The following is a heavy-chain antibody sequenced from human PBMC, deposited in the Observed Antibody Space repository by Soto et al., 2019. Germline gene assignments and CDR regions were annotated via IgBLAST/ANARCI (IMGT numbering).Heavy chain of an antibody. D-gene: IGHD2-15*01. CDR2: IYYSGST. V-gene: IGHV4-61*01. CDR1: GGSVSSGSYY. CDR3: ARSPSNIATTN. Sequence: SETLSLTCTVSGGSVSSGSYYWSWIRQPPGKGLEWIGYIYYSGSTNYNPSLKSRVTISVDTSKNQFSLKLSSVTAADTAVYYCARSPSNIATTNWGQGTLVTVSS. J-gene: IGHJ4*02.